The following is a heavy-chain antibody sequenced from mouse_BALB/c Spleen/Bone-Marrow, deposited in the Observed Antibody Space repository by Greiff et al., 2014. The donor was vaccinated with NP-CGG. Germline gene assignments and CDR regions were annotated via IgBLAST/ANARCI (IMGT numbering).Heavy chain of an antibody. CDR2: INPYNDGT. D-gene: IGHD2-10*02. Sequence: VQLKESGPELVRPGASVKMSCKASGYTFTSYVMHWGEQKPGQGLEWIGYINPYNDGTKYNEKFKGKATLTSDKSSSTAYMELSSPTSEDSAVYYCARKVWYYAMDYWGQGTSVTVSS. CDR3: ARKVWYYAMDY. V-gene: IGHV1-14*01. J-gene: IGHJ4*01. CDR1: GYTFTSYV.